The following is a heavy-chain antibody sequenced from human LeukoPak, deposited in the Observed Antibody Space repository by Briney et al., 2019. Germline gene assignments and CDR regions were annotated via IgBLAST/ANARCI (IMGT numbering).Heavy chain of an antibody. V-gene: IGHV1-69*06. Sequence: SVKVSCKASGGTFSSYAISWVRQAPGQGLEWMGGIIPIFGTANYAQKFQGRVTITADKSTSTACMELSSLRSEDTAVYYCASGLIAAAGTSAEYFQHWGQGTLVTVSS. CDR1: GGTFSSYA. J-gene: IGHJ1*01. CDR2: IIPIFGTA. D-gene: IGHD6-13*01. CDR3: ASGLIAAAGTSAEYFQH.